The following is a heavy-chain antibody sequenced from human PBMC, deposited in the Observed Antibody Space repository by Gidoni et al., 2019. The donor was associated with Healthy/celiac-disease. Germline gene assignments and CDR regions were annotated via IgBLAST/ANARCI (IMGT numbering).Heavy chain of an antibody. CDR1: GYTFTSYA. CDR2: INAGNGNT. D-gene: IGHD3-9*01. J-gene: IGHJ4*02. V-gene: IGHV1-3*01. CDR3: ASAPMYYDILTGYWDYFDY. Sequence: QVQLVQSGAEVKKPGASVKVSCQASGYTFTSYALHWVRQAPGQRLEWMGWINAGNGNTKYSQKCQGRVTITRDTSASTAYMELSSLRSEDTAVYYCASAPMYYDILTGYWDYFDYWGQGTLVTVSS.